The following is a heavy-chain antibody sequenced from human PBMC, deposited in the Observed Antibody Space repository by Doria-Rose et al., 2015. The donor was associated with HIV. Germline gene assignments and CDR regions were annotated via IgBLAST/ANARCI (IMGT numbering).Heavy chain of an antibody. CDR3: ARDPFQSWAY. CDR2: IYSDGRT. J-gene: IGHJ4*02. CDR1: GFTVSSNY. Sequence: VQLVQSGGGLVQPGGSLRLSCAASGFTVSSNYMSWVRQAPGKGPEWVSVIYSDGRTYYADSVKGRFTVSRDNSKNTLYLQINSLRAEDTAVYYCARDPFQSWAYWGQGTLVTVSS. V-gene: IGHV3-66*01. D-gene: IGHD3-16*01.